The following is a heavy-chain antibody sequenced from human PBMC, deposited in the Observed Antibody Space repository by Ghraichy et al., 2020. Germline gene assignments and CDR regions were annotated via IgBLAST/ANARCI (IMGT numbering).Heavy chain of an antibody. J-gene: IGHJ4*02. D-gene: IGHD3-10*01. Sequence: GSLILSCAASGFIFSNYVMAWVRQAPGKGLEWVSSVSGSGKYTYSADSVKGRFTISRDNSKNTLYLQMNSLRAEDTAVYYCAKDFPYYYGSGSPYYFDYWGQGTLVTVSS. CDR1: GFIFSNYV. CDR3: AKDFPYYYGSGSPYYFDY. V-gene: IGHV3-23*01. CDR2: VSGSGKYT.